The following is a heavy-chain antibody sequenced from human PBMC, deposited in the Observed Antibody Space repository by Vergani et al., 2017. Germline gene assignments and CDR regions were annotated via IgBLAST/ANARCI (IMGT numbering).Heavy chain of an antibody. CDR1: GGSISSGGYY. J-gene: IGHJ4*02. CDR2: IYYSGST. Sequence: QVQLQESGPGLVKPSQTLSLTCTVSGGSISSGGYYWSWIRQPPGKGLEWIGYIYYSGSTNYNPSLKSRVTISVDTSKNQFSLRLSSVTATDTAVYYCARSPHSYDYVWGSYRPTLHSFDYWGQGTLVTVSS. D-gene: IGHD3-16*02. CDR3: ARSPHSYDYVWGSYRPTLHSFDY. V-gene: IGHV4-61*08.